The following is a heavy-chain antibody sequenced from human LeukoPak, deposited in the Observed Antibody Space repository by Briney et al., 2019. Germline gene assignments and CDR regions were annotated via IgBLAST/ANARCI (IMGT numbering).Heavy chain of an antibody. V-gene: IGHV4-39*07. J-gene: IGHJ4*02. CDR2: IYYSGSN. D-gene: IGHD6-19*01. Sequence: SETLSLTCTVSGDSISSSSYYWGRLRQPPGKGLEWIGSIYYSGSNYYNPYLKSRVTISVDTSKNQFSLKLSSVTAADTAVYYCARILGYSSGWVFDYWGQGTLVTVSS. CDR3: ARILGYSSGWVFDY. CDR1: GDSISSSSYY.